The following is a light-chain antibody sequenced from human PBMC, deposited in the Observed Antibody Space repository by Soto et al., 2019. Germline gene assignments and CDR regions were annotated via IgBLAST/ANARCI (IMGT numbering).Light chain of an antibody. CDR3: MIWPSSGEV. J-gene: IGLJ2*01. CDR1: IDVNVGHPN. Sequence: QAVVTQPPSSTASPGESARLTCTLSIDVNVGHPNTYWYQQMSGSPPILLFYYYSDSDERRGSGVPSRFSASKDASANAAILLIAGLQSEDEADYYCMIWPSSGEVFGGGTKLTVL. V-gene: IGLV5-37*01. CDR2: YYSDSDE.